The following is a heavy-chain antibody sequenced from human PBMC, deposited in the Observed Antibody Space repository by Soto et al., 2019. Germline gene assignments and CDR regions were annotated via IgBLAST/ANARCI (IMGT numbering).Heavy chain of an antibody. CDR3: AREGVLCDGGSCYGICLGG. Sequence: GGSLRLSCAASGFTVSSKYMTWVRQAPGKGLEWVSLIQSGGTTYYADSVKGRFTISRDTSENTLHLQMDSLRVEDTAVYYCAREGVLCDGGSCYGICLGGWGKGTRVTVCS. CDR1: GFTVSSKY. D-gene: IGHD2-15*01. J-gene: IGHJ6*01. CDR2: IQSGGTT. V-gene: IGHV3-66*01.